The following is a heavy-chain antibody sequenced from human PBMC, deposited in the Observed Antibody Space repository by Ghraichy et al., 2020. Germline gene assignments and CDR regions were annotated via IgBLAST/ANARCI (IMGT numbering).Heavy chain of an antibody. Sequence: SETLSLTCAVYGGSFSGYYWSWIRQPPGKGLEWIGEINHSGSTNYNPSLKSRVTISVDTSKNQFSLKLSSVTAADTAVYYCARRVVATDFDYWGQGTLVTVSS. CDR1: GGSFSGYY. CDR2: INHSGST. D-gene: IGHD5-12*01. CDR3: ARRVVATDFDY. J-gene: IGHJ4*02. V-gene: IGHV4-34*01.